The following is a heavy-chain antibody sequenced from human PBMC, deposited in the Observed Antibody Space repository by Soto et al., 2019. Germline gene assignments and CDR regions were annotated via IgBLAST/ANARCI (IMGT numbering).Heavy chain of an antibody. J-gene: IGHJ5*02. CDR3: ARDINYGSGSYYNNWFDP. D-gene: IGHD3-10*01. V-gene: IGHV4-31*03. Sequence: SETLSLTCTVSGGSISSGGYYWSWIRQHPGKGLEWIGYIYYSGSTYYNPSLKSRVTISVDTSKNQFSLKLSSVTAADTAVYYCARDINYGSGSYYNNWFDPWGQGTLVTVSS. CDR1: GGSISSGGYY. CDR2: IYYSGST.